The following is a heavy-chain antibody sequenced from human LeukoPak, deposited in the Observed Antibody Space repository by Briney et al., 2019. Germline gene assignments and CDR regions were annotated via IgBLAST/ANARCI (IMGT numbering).Heavy chain of an antibody. CDR1: GYTLTELS. CDR3: ATDDNWGHYYGMDV. D-gene: IGHD7-27*01. J-gene: IGHJ6*02. V-gene: IGHV1-24*01. CDR2: FDPEDGET. Sequence: GASVEVSCKVSGYTLTELSMHWVRQAPGKGLEWMGGFDPEDGETIYAQKFQGRVTMTEDTSTDTAYMELSSLRSEDTAVYYCATDDNWGHYYGMDVWGQGTTVTVSS.